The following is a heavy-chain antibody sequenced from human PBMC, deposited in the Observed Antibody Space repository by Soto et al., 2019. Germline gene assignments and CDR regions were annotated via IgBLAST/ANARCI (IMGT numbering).Heavy chain of an antibody. D-gene: IGHD1-26*01. J-gene: IGHJ4*02. CDR2: ISSSSSTI. CDR1: GFTFSSYS. Sequence: GGSLRLSCAASGFTFSSYSMNWVRQAPGKGLEWVSYISSSSSTIYYADSVKGRFTISRDNAKNSLYLQMNSLRAEDTAVYCFARGRPSWELLFDYWGQGTLVTVSS. CDR3: ARGRPSWELLFDY. V-gene: IGHV3-48*01.